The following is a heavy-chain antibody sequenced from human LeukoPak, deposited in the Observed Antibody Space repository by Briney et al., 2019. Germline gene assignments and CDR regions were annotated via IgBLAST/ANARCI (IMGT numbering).Heavy chain of an antibody. D-gene: IGHD3-22*01. CDR2: IKSKTDGGTT. CDR3: TTDQEQTMIVGFLILVFDI. CDR1: GFTFSNAW. Sequence: GGSLRLSCAASGFTFSNAWMSWVRQAPGKGLEWVGRIKSKTDGGTTDYAAPVKGRFTISRDDSKNTLYLQMNSLKTEDTAVYYCTTDQEQTMIVGFLILVFDIWAKGTMVPVS. V-gene: IGHV3-15*01. J-gene: IGHJ3*02.